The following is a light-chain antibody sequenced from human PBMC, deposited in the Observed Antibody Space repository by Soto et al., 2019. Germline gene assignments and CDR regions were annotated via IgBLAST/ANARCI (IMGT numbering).Light chain of an antibody. CDR1: SSNIASNT. CDR3: CSYAGYSSFV. V-gene: IGLV1-44*01. Sequence: QSVLTQPPSASGTPGQRVTVSCSGSSSNIASNTVNWYQQLPGTAPKLLIYSNDQRPSGVPDRFSASKSGTSASLAISGLQSEDEADYYCCSYAGYSSFVVGTGTKVTVL. J-gene: IGLJ1*01. CDR2: SND.